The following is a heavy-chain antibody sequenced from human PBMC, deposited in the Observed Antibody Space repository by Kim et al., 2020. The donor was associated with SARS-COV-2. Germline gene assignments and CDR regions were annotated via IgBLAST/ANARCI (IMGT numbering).Heavy chain of an antibody. CDR3: ARDTPAAYYYYYGMDV. V-gene: IGHV4-34*01. CDR1: GGSFSGYY. Sequence: SETLSLTCAVYGGSFSGYYWSWIRQPPGKGLEWIGEINHSGSTNYNPSLKSRVTISVDTSKNQFSLKLSSVTAADTAVYYCARDTPAAYYYYYGMDVWGQGTTVTVSS. D-gene: IGHD6-25*01. CDR2: INHSGST. J-gene: IGHJ6*02.